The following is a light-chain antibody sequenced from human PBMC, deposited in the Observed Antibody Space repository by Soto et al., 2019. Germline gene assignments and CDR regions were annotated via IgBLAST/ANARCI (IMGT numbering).Light chain of an antibody. CDR2: GAS. V-gene: IGKV3-15*01. Sequence: EIVMTQSPATLSVSPGERATLSCRASQSVSSNLAWYQQKPGQAPRLLIYGASTRATGIPARFSGSGSGTEFTLTICSLHSEDFSVYYCQQYNNWPRTFAQGTKV. J-gene: IGKJ1*01. CDR1: QSVSSN. CDR3: QQYNNWPRT.